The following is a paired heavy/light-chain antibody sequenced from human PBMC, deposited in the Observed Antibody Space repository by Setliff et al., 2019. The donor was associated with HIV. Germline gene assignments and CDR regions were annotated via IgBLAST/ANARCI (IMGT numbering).Light chain of an antibody. CDR3: QQSYSTLHT. CDR2: GAS. Sequence: DIQMTQSPTSLSASVGDRVTITCRASQSISSYLNWYQQKPGKAPKLLIYGASSLQSGVPSRFSGSGSGTDFTLTISSLQPEDFASYYCQQSYSTLHTFGQGTKLEIK. CDR1: QSISSY. V-gene: IGKV1-39*01. J-gene: IGKJ2*01.
Heavy chain of an antibody. CDR2: IRYDGNNK. D-gene: IGHD3-10*01. CDR1: GFSFSNYA. V-gene: IGHV3-30*02. Sequence: VQLVESGGGVVQPGGSLRISCAASGFSFSNYAMHWVRQAPGKGLEWVAFIRYDGNNKYYADSVKGRFTISRDNSKNTLYLQMNSLRAEDTALYYCAKVNVYYSLLGSDAFDIWGQGTMVTVSS. J-gene: IGHJ3*02. CDR3: AKVNVYYSLLGSDAFDI.